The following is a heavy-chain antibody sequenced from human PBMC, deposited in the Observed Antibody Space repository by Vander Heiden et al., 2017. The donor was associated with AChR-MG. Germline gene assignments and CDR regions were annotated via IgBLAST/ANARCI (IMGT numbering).Heavy chain of an antibody. CDR3: ARGRGYDFWSGYYPKWFDP. J-gene: IGHJ5*02. CDR1: GESFSGSY. D-gene: IGHD3-3*01. CDR2: VTPSGST. Sequence: QVQLQQCGAGRLKPAETLSLTCAVYGESFSGSYWVWIRQPPGKGLEWAGGVTPSGSTNQNPALKSRVTISVDTSKNQFSLKLTSVTAADTAVYYCARGRGYDFWSGYYPKWFDPWGQGTLVTVSS. V-gene: IGHV4-34*01.